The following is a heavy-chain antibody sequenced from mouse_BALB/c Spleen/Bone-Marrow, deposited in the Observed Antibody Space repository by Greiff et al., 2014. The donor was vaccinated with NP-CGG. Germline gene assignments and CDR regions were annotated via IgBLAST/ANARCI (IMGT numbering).Heavy chain of an antibody. CDR2: IDPETGGT. J-gene: IGHJ4*01. V-gene: IGHV1-15*01. CDR3: TREGIYFGYDAPIDY. CDR1: GYKLTDYE. D-gene: IGHD2-2*01. Sequence: VQLQQSGAELVRPGASVTLSCKASGYKLTDYEMHWVKQTPVHGLEWIGSIDPETGGTAYNQNFKGKATLTADRSSTTAYMELRSQTSEDSAVYYCTREGIYFGYDAPIDYWGQGTSVTVSS.